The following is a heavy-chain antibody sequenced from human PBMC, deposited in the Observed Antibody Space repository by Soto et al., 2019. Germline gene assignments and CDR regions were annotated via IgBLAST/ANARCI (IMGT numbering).Heavy chain of an antibody. CDR2: ISGGGDTT. V-gene: IGHV3-23*01. J-gene: IGHJ4*02. CDR3: AKGRGGSGSLPPRVDF. D-gene: IGHD3-10*01. CDR1: GFTFNNYA. Sequence: EVQLLESGGGLVQPGGSLRLACAASGFTFNNYAMTWVRQAPGQGLEWGSAISGGGDTTSYADSVKGRFTVSRDGSKNTLYLQMSSLRAEDTALYYCAKGRGGSGSLPPRVDFWGQGTLVTVSS.